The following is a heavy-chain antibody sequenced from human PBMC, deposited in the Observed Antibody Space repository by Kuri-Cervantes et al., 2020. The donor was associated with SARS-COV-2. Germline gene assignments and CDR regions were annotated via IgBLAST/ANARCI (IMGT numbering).Heavy chain of an antibody. CDR3: ARDMGAEWLVRDYYGMDV. J-gene: IGHJ6*02. Sequence: ASVKVSCKASGYTFTSYYMHWVRQAPGQGLEWMGIINPSGGSTSYAQKFQGRVTMTRDTSTSTVYMELSSLRSEDTAVYYCARDMGAEWLVRDYYGMDVWGQGTTVTVSS. CDR1: GYTFTSYY. V-gene: IGHV1-46*01. CDR2: INPSGGST. D-gene: IGHD6-19*01.